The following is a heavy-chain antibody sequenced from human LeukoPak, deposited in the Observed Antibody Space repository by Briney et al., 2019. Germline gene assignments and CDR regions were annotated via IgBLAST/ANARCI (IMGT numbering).Heavy chain of an antibody. J-gene: IGHJ4*02. Sequence: RAGGSLRLSCAASGFTFSSYGMSWVRQAPGKGLEWVSGINWNGGSTNYADSVKGRFTISRDNAKNSLYLQMNSLRAEDTALYYCARGGLYNDSSGYYVGFDYWGQGILVTVSS. CDR2: INWNGGST. D-gene: IGHD3-22*01. CDR3: ARGGLYNDSSGYYVGFDY. CDR1: GFTFSSYG. V-gene: IGHV3-20*04.